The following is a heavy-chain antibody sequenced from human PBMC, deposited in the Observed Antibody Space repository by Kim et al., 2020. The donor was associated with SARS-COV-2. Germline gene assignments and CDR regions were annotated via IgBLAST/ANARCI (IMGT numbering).Heavy chain of an antibody. V-gene: IGHV3-66*02. J-gene: IGHJ3*02. CDR3: AREVPSGRDAFDI. CDR1: GFTVSGND. D-gene: IGHD2-15*01. Sequence: GGSLRLSCAASGFTVSGNDLSWVRQAPGKGLEWVSVIYSGGSKYYADSVKGRCTISRDNSKNTLYLQMNSLRAEDTAVYYCAREVPSGRDAFDIWGQGTMVTVSS. CDR2: IYSGGSK.